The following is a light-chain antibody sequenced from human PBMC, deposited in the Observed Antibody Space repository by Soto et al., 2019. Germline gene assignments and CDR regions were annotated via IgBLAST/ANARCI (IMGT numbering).Light chain of an antibody. CDR2: EAS. V-gene: IGKV3-11*01. Sequence: EIVLTQSPGTLSLSPGEKATLSCRASQSVRSYLVWYQQKPGQAPRLVMYEASTRASGIPARFSGGGSGTDFTLTISSLEPEDSAVYYCQQCTNWPWTFGQGTQVEIK. CDR1: QSVRSY. CDR3: QQCTNWPWT. J-gene: IGKJ1*01.